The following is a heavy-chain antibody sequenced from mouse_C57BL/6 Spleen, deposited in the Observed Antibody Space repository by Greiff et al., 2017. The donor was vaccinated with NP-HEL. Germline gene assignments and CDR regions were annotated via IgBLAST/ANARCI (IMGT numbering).Heavy chain of an antibody. CDR2: INHNNGGT. CDR1: GYTFTDYN. CDR3: ARAGYYWYFDV. Sequence: VQLKESGPELVKPGASVKIPCKASGYTFTDYNMDWVKQSNGKSLEWIGDINHNNGGTIYNQKFKGKATLTVDKSSSTAYMELRSLTSEDTAVYYCARAGYYWYFDVWGTGTTVTVSS. V-gene: IGHV1-18*01. D-gene: IGHD2-2*01. J-gene: IGHJ1*03.